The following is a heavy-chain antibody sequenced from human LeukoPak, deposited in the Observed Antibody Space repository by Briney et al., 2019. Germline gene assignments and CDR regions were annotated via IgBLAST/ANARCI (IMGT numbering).Heavy chain of an antibody. V-gene: IGHV5-51*01. CDR3: VLAVAEGFDY. CDR2: IYPGDSDT. CDR1: GYSFTNYW. Sequence: GESLKISCKVSGYSFTNYWIGWVRQMPGKGLGWMGIIYPGDSDTRYSPSFQGQVTISADKSISTAYLQWSSLKASDTAMYYCVLAVAEGFDYWGQGTLVTVSS. J-gene: IGHJ4*02. D-gene: IGHD6-19*01.